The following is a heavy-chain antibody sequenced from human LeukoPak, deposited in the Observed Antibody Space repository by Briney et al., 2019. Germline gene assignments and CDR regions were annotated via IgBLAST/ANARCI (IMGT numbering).Heavy chain of an antibody. V-gene: IGHV3-30*03. CDR1: GFTFSSYG. D-gene: IGHD2-15*01. CDR3: VTDIVVVIAATAPFDC. J-gene: IGHJ4*02. CDR2: ISSDGSSK. Sequence: PGGSLRLSCAASGFTFSSYGMHWVRQAPGKGLEWVAVISSDGSSKYYADSVKGRFTISRDKSKNTLYLQMDSLRAEDTAVYYCVTDIVVVIAATAPFDCWGQGTLVTVSS.